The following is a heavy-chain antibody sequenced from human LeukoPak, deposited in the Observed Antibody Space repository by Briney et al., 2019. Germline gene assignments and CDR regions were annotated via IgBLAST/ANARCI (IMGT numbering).Heavy chain of an antibody. Sequence: PGGSLRLSCVASGFTFNNYAMTCVRQAPGKGLEWVSAISGSGYSTYYADSVKGRFTISRDNSKNTLYLQMNSLRAEDTALYFCAQWSRYFDYWGQGTLVTVSS. D-gene: IGHD1-26*01. V-gene: IGHV3-23*01. J-gene: IGHJ4*02. CDR3: AQWSRYFDY. CDR2: ISGSGYST. CDR1: GFTFNNYA.